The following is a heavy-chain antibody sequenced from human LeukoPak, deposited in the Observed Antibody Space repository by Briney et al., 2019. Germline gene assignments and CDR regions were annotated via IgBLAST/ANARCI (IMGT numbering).Heavy chain of an antibody. J-gene: IGHJ2*01. CDR2: IYTSGST. CDR1: GGSISSYY. V-gene: IGHV4-4*07. Sequence: SETLSLTCTVSGGSISSYYWSWIRQPAGKGLEWIGRIYTSGSTNYNPSLKSRVTMSVDTSKNQFSLKLSSVTAADTAVYYCATAGGTAAGTTPWYFDLWGRGTLVTVSS. CDR3: ATAGGTAAGTTPWYFDL. D-gene: IGHD6-13*01.